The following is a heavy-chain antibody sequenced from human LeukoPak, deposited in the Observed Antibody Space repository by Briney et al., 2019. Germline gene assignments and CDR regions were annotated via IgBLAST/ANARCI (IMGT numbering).Heavy chain of an antibody. D-gene: IGHD6-13*01. J-gene: IGHJ6*03. CDR2: IRYDGSNK. CDR3: ARDRSKGSTWYYGRVRYYYYMDV. CDR1: GFTFSSYG. V-gene: IGHV3-30*02. Sequence: GGSLRLSCAASGFTFSSYGMHWVRQAPGKGLEWVAFIRYDGSNKYYADSVKGRFTISRDNSKDTLYLQMNSLRAEDTAVYYCARDRSKGSTWYYGRVRYYYYMDVWGKGTTVTVSS.